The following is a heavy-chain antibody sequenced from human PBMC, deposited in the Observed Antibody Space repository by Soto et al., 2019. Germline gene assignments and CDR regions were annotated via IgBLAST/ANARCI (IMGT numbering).Heavy chain of an antibody. CDR1: GYTFTSYG. D-gene: IGHD5-18*01. Sequence: QVQLVQSGAEVKKPGASVKVSCKASGYTFTSYGINWVRQAPGQGLEWMGWVNIYKGNKNYAQKIQGRVTMTTDTSKSTAYLELRSLRSDDTAVYYCARERGGYSYGDYWGQGTQVTVSS. CDR2: VNIYKGNK. V-gene: IGHV1-18*01. CDR3: ARERGGYSYGDY. J-gene: IGHJ4*02.